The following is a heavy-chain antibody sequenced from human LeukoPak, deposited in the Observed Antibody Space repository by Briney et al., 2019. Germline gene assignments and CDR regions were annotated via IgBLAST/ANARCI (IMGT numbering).Heavy chain of an antibody. Sequence: GGSLRLSCAASGFTFSDPYMDWVRQAPGKGLEWVGRTRNRAKSYTTEYAASVRGRFTISGDDSKNSLYLQMNSLKTEDTAVYYCVRSGSYYFDYWGQGTLVTVSS. CDR3: VRSGSYYFDY. D-gene: IGHD3-10*01. J-gene: IGHJ4*02. CDR1: GFTFSDPY. CDR2: TRNRAKSYTT. V-gene: IGHV3-72*01.